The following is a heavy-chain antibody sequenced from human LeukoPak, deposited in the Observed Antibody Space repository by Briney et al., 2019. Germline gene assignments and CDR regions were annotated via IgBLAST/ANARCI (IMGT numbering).Heavy chain of an antibody. J-gene: IGHJ4*02. Sequence: GGSLRLSCAASGFTFDDYAMHWVRQAPGKGLEWVSLISGDGGSTYYADSVKGRFTIPRDNSKNSLYLQMNSLRTEDTALYYCAKGAYYDYVWGSYRPHYFDYWGQGTLVTVSS. V-gene: IGHV3-43*02. CDR3: AKGAYYDYVWGSYRPHYFDY. CDR2: ISGDGGST. CDR1: GFTFDDYA. D-gene: IGHD3-16*02.